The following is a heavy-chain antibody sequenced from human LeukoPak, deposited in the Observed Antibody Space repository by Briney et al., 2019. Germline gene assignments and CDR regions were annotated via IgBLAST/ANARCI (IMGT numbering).Heavy chain of an antibody. Sequence: GGSLRLSCAASGFTFSSYSMNWVRQAPGKGLEWVSSISSSSSYIYYADSVKGRFTISRDNTKNSLYLQMNRLRAEDTAVYYCARGGFMVRGVSPFDYWGQGTLVTVSS. CDR2: ISSSSSYI. CDR3: ARGGFMVRGVSPFDY. V-gene: IGHV3-21*01. D-gene: IGHD3-10*01. J-gene: IGHJ4*02. CDR1: GFTFSSYS.